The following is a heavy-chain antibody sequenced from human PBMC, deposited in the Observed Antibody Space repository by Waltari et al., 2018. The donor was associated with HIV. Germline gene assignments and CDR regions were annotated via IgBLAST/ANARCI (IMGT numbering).Heavy chain of an antibody. CDR3: TRDRTYGPLRYFDY. CDR1: GFTFSNYN. J-gene: IGHJ4*02. V-gene: IGHV3-48*02. Sequence: EVQLVESGGGLVQPGGSLRLSCAASGFTFSNYNFNGVRQAPGKGREWVSYISSSSDTIYYADSVKGRFTISRDNAKNSLYLQMNSLGDEDTAVYYCTRDRTYGPLRYFDYWGQGTLVTVSS. CDR2: ISSSSDTI. D-gene: IGHD3-10*01.